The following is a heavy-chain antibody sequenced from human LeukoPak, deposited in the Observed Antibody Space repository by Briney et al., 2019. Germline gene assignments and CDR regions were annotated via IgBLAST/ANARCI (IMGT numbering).Heavy chain of an antibody. J-gene: IGHJ3*02. D-gene: IGHD1-26*01. V-gene: IGHV3-74*01. CDR1: GFSFGNHA. CDR3: ARGIVGVSVAFDI. CDR2: INSDEITT. Sequence: GGSLRLSCAASGFSFGNHAMIWVRQAAGKGLEWVSRINSDEITTNYADSVKGRFTISRDNAKNTLYLQMNSLSGEDTAVYYCARGIVGVSVAFDIWGLGTMVTVSS.